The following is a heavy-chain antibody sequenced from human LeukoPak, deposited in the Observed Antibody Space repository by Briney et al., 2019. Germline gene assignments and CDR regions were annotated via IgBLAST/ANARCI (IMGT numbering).Heavy chain of an antibody. J-gene: IGHJ6*03. CDR2: INSDGTTT. V-gene: IGHV3-74*01. CDR3: ASSGITMTTSYYYYMDV. Sequence: GGSLRLSCAASGFTFSSYAMSWVRQAPGKGLVCVSRINSDGTTTNYADSVKGRFTISRDNAKNTLSLQLNSLRAEDTAVYYCASSGITMTTSYYYYMDVWGKGTTVTVSS. D-gene: IGHD4-17*01. CDR1: GFTFSSYA.